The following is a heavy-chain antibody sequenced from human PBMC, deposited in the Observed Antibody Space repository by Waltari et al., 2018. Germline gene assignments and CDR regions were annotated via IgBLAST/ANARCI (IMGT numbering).Heavy chain of an antibody. CDR3: ASRWSGYEYFDY. CDR1: GGTFSSYA. J-gene: IGHJ4*02. D-gene: IGHD3-3*01. V-gene: IGHV1-69*05. Sequence: QVQLVQSGAEGKKPGSSVKVSCKASGGTFSSYAISWVRQAPGQGLEWMGGINPIFGTANYAQKFHGGVPITTDESTSPAYMELSSLRSEDTAVYYCASRWSGYEYFDYWGQGTLATVSS. CDR2: INPIFGTA.